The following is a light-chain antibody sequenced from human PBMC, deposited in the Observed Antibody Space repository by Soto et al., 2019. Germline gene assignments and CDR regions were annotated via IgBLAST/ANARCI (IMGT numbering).Light chain of an antibody. CDR3: SQRSNWPPIT. CDR1: QTVNGY. CDR2: DAS. V-gene: IGKV3-11*01. Sequence: EIVLTQSPATLSLSPGERATLSCRASQTVNGYLTWYQQKPGQAPRLLIYDASNRATGIPARFSGSGSGTDFTLTISSLEPEDFAVYYCSQRSNWPPITFGQGTQLEIK. J-gene: IGKJ5*01.